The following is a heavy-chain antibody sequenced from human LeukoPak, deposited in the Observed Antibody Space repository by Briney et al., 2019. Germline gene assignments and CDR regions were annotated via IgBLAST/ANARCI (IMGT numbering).Heavy chain of an antibody. J-gene: IGHJ4*02. Sequence: PGGSLRLSCAASGFTFSSYAMSWVRQAPGKGLEWVSILSGSDDSTYYADSVKGRFTISRDKSKNTLYLQMNSLRAEDTAVYYCAKTSRGNYYNPFDYWGQGTLVTVSS. CDR1: GFTFSSYA. V-gene: IGHV3-23*01. CDR3: AKTSRGNYYNPFDY. CDR2: LSGSDDST. D-gene: IGHD1-26*01.